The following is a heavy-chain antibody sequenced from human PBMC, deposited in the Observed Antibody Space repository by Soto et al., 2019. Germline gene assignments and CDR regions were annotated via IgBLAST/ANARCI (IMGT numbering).Heavy chain of an antibody. Sequence: ASVKVSCKASGYTFTSYYMHWVRQAPGQGLEWMGIINPSGGSTSYAQKFQGRVTMTRDTSTSTVYMELSSLRSEDTAVYYCARVKYGHDYSNSPWLDPWGQGTLVTVSS. CDR1: GYTFTSYY. CDR3: ARVKYGHDYSNSPWLDP. V-gene: IGHV1-46*01. CDR2: INPSGGST. J-gene: IGHJ5*02. D-gene: IGHD4-4*01.